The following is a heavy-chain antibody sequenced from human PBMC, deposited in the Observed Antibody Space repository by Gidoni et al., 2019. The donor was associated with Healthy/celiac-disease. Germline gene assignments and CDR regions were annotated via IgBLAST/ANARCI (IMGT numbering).Heavy chain of an antibody. CDR1: GFTFSNAW. Sequence: EVQLVASGGGLVKPGGSLRLSCAASGFTFSNAWMSWVRQAPGKGLEWVGHIKSKTDGGTTDYAAPVKGRFTISRDDSKNTLYLQMNSLKTEDTAVYYCTPTTPLFLDYWGQGTLVTVSS. J-gene: IGHJ4*02. V-gene: IGHV3-15*01. D-gene: IGHD1-1*01. CDR3: TPTTPLFLDY. CDR2: IKSKTDGGTT.